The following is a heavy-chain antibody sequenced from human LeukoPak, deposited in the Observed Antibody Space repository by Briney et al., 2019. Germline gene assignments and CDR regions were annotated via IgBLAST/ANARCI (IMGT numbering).Heavy chain of an antibody. Sequence: SETLSLTCSVYGASISSYYWSWLRQPPGKRLEWLGDIQRSGSTHYNPSLKSRVIISMATSKNQFSLKLSSVTAADTAVYYCARETSWLGGDAFDIWGPGTMVSVSS. D-gene: IGHD2-2*01. J-gene: IGHJ3*02. V-gene: IGHV4-59*01. CDR3: ARETSWLGGDAFDI. CDR1: GASISSYY. CDR2: IQRSGST.